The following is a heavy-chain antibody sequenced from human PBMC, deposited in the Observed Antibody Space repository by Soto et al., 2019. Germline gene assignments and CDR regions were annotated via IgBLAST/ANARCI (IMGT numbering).Heavy chain of an antibody. V-gene: IGHV4-30-2*01. CDR2: IYHSGST. CDR3: ARTTPHAFDI. D-gene: IGHD2-15*01. J-gene: IGHJ3*02. CDR1: GGSISSGGYS. Sequence: SETLSLTCAVSGGSISSGGYSWSWIRQPPGKGLEWIGYIYHSGSTYYNPSLKRRVTISVDRSKNQFSLQLSSMTPADTAVYYCARTTPHAFDIWGPGTMVTVSS.